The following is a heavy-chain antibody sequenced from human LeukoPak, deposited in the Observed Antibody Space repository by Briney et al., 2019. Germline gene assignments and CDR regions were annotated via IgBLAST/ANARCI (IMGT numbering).Heavy chain of an antibody. J-gene: IGHJ4*02. V-gene: IGHV3-15*01. CDR1: GFTFSNAW. Sequence: GESLKISCAASGFTFSNAWMSWVRQAPGKGLEWVGRIKSKTDGGTTDYAAPVKGRFTISRDDSKNTLYLQMNSLKTEDTAVYYCTTYDFWSGYYRVDYWGQGTLVTVSS. D-gene: IGHD3-3*01. CDR2: IKSKTDGGTT. CDR3: TTYDFWSGYYRVDY.